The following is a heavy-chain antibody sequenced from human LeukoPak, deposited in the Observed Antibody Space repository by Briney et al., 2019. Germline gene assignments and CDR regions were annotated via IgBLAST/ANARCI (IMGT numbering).Heavy chain of an antibody. V-gene: IGHV3-53*01. CDR2: IYSGGST. J-gene: IGHJ4*02. D-gene: IGHD6-19*01. CDR3: ARDGLVVADTSGDY. CDR1: GVTVSSTD. Sequence: GGSLRLSCAVSGVTVSSTDMSWVRQAPGKGLEWVSVIYSGGSTYYADSVKGRFTISRDNSKNTLYLQMNSLRAEDTAVYYCARDGLVVADTSGDYWGQGTLVTVSS.